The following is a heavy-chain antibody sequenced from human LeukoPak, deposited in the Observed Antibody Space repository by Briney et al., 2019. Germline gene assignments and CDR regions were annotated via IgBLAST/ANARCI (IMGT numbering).Heavy chain of an antibody. V-gene: IGHV3-53*01. J-gene: IGHJ4*02. CDR1: RFTFTDYW. CDR2: IYSGGST. Sequence: GGSLRLSCAASRFTFTDYWMSWVRQAPGKGLEWVSVIYSGGSTYYADSVKGRFTISRDNSKNTLYLQMNSLRAEDTAVYYCAREPPSGYSSGWYGVWGQGTLVTVSS. CDR3: AREPPSGYSSGWYGV. D-gene: IGHD6-19*01.